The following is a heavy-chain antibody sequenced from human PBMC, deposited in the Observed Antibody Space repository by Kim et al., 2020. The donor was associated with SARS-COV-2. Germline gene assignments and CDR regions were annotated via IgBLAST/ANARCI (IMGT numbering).Heavy chain of an antibody. CDR3: ARARTFPVRAGSWELFDQ. Sequence: GGSLRLSCTTSGFTFGDYVLSWFRQAPGKGLEWVGFIRSIPDGATTKYAASLRGRFIISRDDSTAYLQMTSLKAEDTAIYYCARARTFPVRAGSWELFDQWRRGPLLTVP. CDR2: IRSIPDGATT. V-gene: IGHV3-49*03. CDR1: GFTFGDYV. J-gene: IGHJ4*02. D-gene: IGHD3-10*01.